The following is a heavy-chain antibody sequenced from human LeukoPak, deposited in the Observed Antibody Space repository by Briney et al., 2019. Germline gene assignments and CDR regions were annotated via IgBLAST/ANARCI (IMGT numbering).Heavy chain of an antibody. Sequence: GASVTVSCKASGGTFSSYAISWVRQAPGQGLEWMGGIIPIFGTANYAQKFQGRVTITVDESTSTAYMEPSSLRSEDTAVYYCARAFESWGSYGMDVWGQGTTVTVSS. CDR3: ARAFESWGSYGMDV. CDR1: GGTFSSYA. CDR2: IIPIFGTA. J-gene: IGHJ6*02. V-gene: IGHV1-69*13. D-gene: IGHD7-27*01.